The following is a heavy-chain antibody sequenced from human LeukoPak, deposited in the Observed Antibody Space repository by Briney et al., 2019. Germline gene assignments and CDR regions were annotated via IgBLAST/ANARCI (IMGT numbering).Heavy chain of an antibody. D-gene: IGHD3-3*02. Sequence: GGSLRLSCAASGFTFSSYGMHWVRQAPGKGLEWVAFIQYDGSNKYYADSVKGRFTISRDNSKNTLYLQMNSLRAEDTAVYYCAKETLGFLEWLFGYWGQGTLVTVSS. CDR3: AKETLGFLEWLFGY. J-gene: IGHJ4*02. CDR1: GFTFSSYG. CDR2: IQYDGSNK. V-gene: IGHV3-30*02.